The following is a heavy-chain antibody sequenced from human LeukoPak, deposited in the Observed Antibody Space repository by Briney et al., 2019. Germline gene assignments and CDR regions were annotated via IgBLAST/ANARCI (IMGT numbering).Heavy chain of an antibody. D-gene: IGHD3-22*01. Sequence: PGGSLRLSCAASGFTFSSYWMHWVRQAPGKGLVWVSRINSDGSSTSYADSVKGRFTISRDNAKNTLYLQMNSLRAEDTAVYYCAPDYYDSSGYYYQNAFDIWGQGTMVTVSS. CDR2: INSDGSST. J-gene: IGHJ3*02. V-gene: IGHV3-74*01. CDR1: GFTFSSYW. CDR3: APDYYDSSGYYYQNAFDI.